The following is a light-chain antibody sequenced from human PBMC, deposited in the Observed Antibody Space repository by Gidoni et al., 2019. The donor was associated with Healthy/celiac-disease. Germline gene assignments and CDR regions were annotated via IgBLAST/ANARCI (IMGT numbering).Light chain of an antibody. Sequence: EIVMTQPPATLSVSPGERATLSCRASQSVSSNLAWYQQKPGQAPRLLIYGASTRATGIPARFSGSGSGTEFTITISSLQSEDFAVYYCQQYNNWPPIFGPGTKVDIK. J-gene: IGKJ3*01. CDR2: GAS. CDR1: QSVSSN. V-gene: IGKV3-15*01. CDR3: QQYNNWPPI.